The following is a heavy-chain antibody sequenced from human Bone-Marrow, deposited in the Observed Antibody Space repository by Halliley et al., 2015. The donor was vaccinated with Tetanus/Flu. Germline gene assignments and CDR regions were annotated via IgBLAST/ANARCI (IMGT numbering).Heavy chain of an antibody. J-gene: IGHJ4*02. V-gene: IGHV3-7*01. D-gene: IGHD1-26*01. CDR3: ARCFYSRVGCFFDY. CDR2: IRHDETVK. CDR1: EFTFSTYY. Sequence: SLRLSCVASEFTFSTYYMSWVRQAPGKGLEWVANIRHDETVKTYVDSVKGRFTTSRDNAKNSLYLQMDNLRPEDTAVYYCARCFYSRVGCFFDYWGQGVLVTVSS.